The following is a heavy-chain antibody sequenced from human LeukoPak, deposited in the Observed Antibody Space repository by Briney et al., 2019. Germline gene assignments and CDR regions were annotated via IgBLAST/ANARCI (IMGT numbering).Heavy chain of an antibody. CDR3: ARQLGYCSDGSCYFDY. CDR1: GFTFSDYA. CDR2: ISNNGGST. D-gene: IGHD2-15*01. Sequence: PGGFLRLSCAATGFTFSDYAMSWVRQAPGRGLEWVSAISNNGGSTYDADSMKGRFTISRDNSKNTLHLQMNSLRAEDTAVYHCARQLGYCSDGSCYFDYWGQGTLVTVSS. V-gene: IGHV3-23*01. J-gene: IGHJ4*02.